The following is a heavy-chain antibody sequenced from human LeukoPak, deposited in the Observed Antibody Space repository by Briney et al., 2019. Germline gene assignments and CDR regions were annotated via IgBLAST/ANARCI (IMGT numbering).Heavy chain of an antibody. V-gene: IGHV4-59*11. J-gene: IGHJ4*02. Sequence: PSETLSLTCTVSGGSISSHYWRWIRQPPGKGLEWIGYIYYSGSTKYNPSLKSRVTISVDTSKNQFSLKLSSVTAADTAVYYCARNDYVWGSYADVLSYFDYWGQGTLVTVSS. CDR2: IYYSGST. CDR1: GGSISSHY. D-gene: IGHD3-16*01. CDR3: ARNDYVWGSYADVLSYFDY.